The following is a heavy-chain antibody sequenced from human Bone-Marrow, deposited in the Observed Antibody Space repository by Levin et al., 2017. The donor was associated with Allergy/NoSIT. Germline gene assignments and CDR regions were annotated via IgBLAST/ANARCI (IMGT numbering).Heavy chain of an antibody. CDR3: ARDTGYRKGYYYYGMDV. D-gene: IGHD1-14*01. Sequence: ASETLSLTCAVSGYSISSGYYWGWIRQPPGKGLEWIGSIYHSGSTYYNPSLKSRVTISVDTSKNQFSLKLSSVTAADTAVYYCARDTGYRKGYYYYGMDVWGQGTTVTVSS. CDR2: IYHSGST. J-gene: IGHJ6*02. CDR1: GYSISSGYY. V-gene: IGHV4-38-2*02.